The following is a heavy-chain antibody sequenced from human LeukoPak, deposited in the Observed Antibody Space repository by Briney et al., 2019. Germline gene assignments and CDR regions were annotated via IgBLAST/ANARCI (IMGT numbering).Heavy chain of an antibody. CDR2: IYYSGST. CDR3: ARDPGGVEERFDP. J-gene: IGHJ5*02. Sequence: SETLSLTCTVSGGSISSSSYYWGWIRQPPGKGLEWIGSIYYSGSTYYNPSLKSRVTISVDTSKNQFSLKLSSVTAADTAVYYCARDPGGVEERFDPWGQGTLVTVSS. D-gene: IGHD3-16*01. V-gene: IGHV4-39*07. CDR1: GGSISSSSYY.